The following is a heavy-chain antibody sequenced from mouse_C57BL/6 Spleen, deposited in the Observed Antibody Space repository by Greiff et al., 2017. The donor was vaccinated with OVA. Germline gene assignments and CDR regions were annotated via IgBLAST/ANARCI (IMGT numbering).Heavy chain of an antibody. Sequence: QVHVKQPGAELVKPGASVKLSCKASGYTFTSYWMHWVKQRPGRGLEWIGRIDPNSGGTKYNEKFKSKATLTVDKPSSTAYMQLSSLTSEDSAVYYCARSVYDGYYVRAMDYWGQGTSVTVSS. CDR2: IDPNSGGT. V-gene: IGHV1-72*01. CDR1: GYTFTSYW. D-gene: IGHD2-3*01. CDR3: ARSVYDGYYVRAMDY. J-gene: IGHJ4*01.